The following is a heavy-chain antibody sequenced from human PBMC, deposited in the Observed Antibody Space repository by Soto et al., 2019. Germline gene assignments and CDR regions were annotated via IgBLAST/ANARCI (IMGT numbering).Heavy chain of an antibody. V-gene: IGHV4-34*01. Sequence: SETLSLTCAVHGGSFSGFYWTWIRQPPGKGLEWIGEINHSGSSNYNPPLKSRVTMSLDTSRNQFSLSLNSVTAADTAVYYCARMSGPWYFDLWGRGTMVTVSS. CDR2: INHSGSS. CDR3: ARMSGPWYFDL. CDR1: GGSFSGFY. J-gene: IGHJ2*01.